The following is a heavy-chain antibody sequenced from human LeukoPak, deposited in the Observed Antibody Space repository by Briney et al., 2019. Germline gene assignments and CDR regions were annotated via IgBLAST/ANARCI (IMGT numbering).Heavy chain of an antibody. D-gene: IGHD3-3*01. CDR1: GGSISSYY. V-gene: IGHV4-59*01. J-gene: IGHJ4*02. Sequence: SETLSLTCTVSGGSISSYYWSWIRQPPGKGLEWLGYIYYSGSTNYNPSLKSRVTISVDTSKNQFSLKLSSVTAADTAVDYCARYYDFWGGIDYWGQGTLVIVSS. CDR3: ARYYDFWGGIDY. CDR2: IYYSGST.